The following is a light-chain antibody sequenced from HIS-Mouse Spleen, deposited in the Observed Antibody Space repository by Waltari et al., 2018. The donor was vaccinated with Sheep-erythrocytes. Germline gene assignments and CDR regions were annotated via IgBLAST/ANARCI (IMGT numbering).Light chain of an antibody. CDR2: KDS. J-gene: IGLJ2*01. CDR3: QAWDSSTAV. Sequence: SYELTQPPSVSVSPGQTASITCSGDNLGDKYACWYQQKPGQPPVLVIYKDSKQPSGIPQRFSGYNSGNTATLTISGTQAMDEADYYCQAWDSSTAVFGGGTKLTVL. CDR1: NLGDKY. V-gene: IGLV3-1*01.